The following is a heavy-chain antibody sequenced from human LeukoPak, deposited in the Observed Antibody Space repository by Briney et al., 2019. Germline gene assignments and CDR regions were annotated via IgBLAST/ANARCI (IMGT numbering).Heavy chain of an antibody. CDR1: GYTFTNYG. V-gene: IGHV1-18*01. CDR2: ISAYNGNT. Sequence: ASVKVSCKASGYTFTNYGISWVRQAPGQGLEWMGWISAYNGNTNYAQKLQGRVTMTTDTSTSTAYMELRSLRSDDTAVYYCARDIGYYDSSGYSGDYWGQGTLVTVSS. D-gene: IGHD3-22*01. J-gene: IGHJ4*02. CDR3: ARDIGYYDSSGYSGDY.